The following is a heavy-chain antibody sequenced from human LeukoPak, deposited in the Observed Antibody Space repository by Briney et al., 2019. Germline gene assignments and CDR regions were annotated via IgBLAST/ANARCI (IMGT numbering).Heavy chain of an antibody. J-gene: IGHJ6*02. Sequence: GESLKIPFKGSGYSFTSYWIGWVRQMPGKGLEWMGIIYPGDSDTRYSPPFQGQVTIPADKSISTAYLQWSSLNASDTAKYYCARNGYGDYDDYYDGMDVWGPGTTVSVSS. CDR3: ARNGYGDYDDYYDGMDV. V-gene: IGHV5-51*01. D-gene: IGHD4-17*01. CDR2: IYPGDSDT. CDR1: GYSFTSYW.